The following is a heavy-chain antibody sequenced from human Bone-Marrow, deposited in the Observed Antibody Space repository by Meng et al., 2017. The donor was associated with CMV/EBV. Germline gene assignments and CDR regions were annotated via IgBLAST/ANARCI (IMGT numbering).Heavy chain of an antibody. CDR3: VKDDPTGWGDY. D-gene: IGHD3-16*01. CDR2: VDRGNLGI. Sequence: LSCAASGCTVRNDAMSWGRQAPGKGVEWVAVVDRGNLGINYVNSVRGRFTISKDYSKNTLDLQMNSLRAEDTAVYYCVKDDPTGWGDYWGQGTLVTVSS. J-gene: IGHJ4*02. V-gene: IGHV3-23*03. CDR1: GCTVRNDA.